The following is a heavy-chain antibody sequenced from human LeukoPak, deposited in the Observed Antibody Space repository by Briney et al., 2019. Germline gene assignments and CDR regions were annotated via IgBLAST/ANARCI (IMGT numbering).Heavy chain of an antibody. V-gene: IGHV3-7*01. Sequence: PGGSLRLSCAASGFTFSSHWMSWVRQAPGKGLEWVANIKQDGSEKYYVDSVKGRSTISRDNAKNSLFLQMNSLRVEDTAVYYCAREPHIAVVTHFDYWGQGTLVTVSS. CDR3: AREPHIAVVTHFDY. D-gene: IGHD6-19*01. CDR1: GFTFSSHW. CDR2: IKQDGSEK. J-gene: IGHJ4*02.